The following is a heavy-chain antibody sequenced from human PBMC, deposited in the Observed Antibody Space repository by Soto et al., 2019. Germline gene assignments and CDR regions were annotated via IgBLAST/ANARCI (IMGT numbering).Heavy chain of an antibody. D-gene: IGHD3-3*01. V-gene: IGHV3-33*01. CDR3: ARTVSVTYYDFWSGHRNWFDP. CDR1: GFTFSSYG. CDR2: IWCDGSNK. Sequence: GGSLRLSCAASGFTFSSYGMHWVRQAPGKGLEWVAVIWCDGSNKYYADSVKGRFTISRDNSKNTLYLQMNSLRAEDTAVYYCARTVSVTYYDFWSGHRNWFDPWGQGTLVTVSS. J-gene: IGHJ5*02.